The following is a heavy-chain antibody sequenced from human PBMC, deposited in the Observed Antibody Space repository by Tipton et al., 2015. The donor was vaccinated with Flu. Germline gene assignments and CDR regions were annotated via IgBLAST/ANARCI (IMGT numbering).Heavy chain of an antibody. V-gene: IGHV3-53*01. Sequence: QLVQSGGGLIQPGGSLRLSCAVSGFTVSTNFMSWVRQAPGKGLEWVSIIYSGGTTYYADSVKGRFTISRDNSKNTRCLQMDSLRAEDTAVYYCAREFYESARHYYYGMDVWGQGTTVTVSS. CDR1: GFTVSTNF. J-gene: IGHJ6*02. D-gene: IGHD3-22*01. CDR3: AREFYESARHYYYGMDV. CDR2: IYSGGTT.